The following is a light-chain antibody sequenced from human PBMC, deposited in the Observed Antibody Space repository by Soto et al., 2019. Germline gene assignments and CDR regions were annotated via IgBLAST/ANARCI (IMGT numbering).Light chain of an antibody. CDR3: QQYNSYPWT. CDR2: KAS. CDR1: QSISSW. J-gene: IGKJ1*01. V-gene: IGKV1-5*03. Sequence: DIQMTQSPSTQSASVGDRVTITCRASQSISSWLAWYQQKPGKAPKLLIYKASSLESGVPSRFSGSGSGTEFTLTISSLQPVDFATYYCQQYNSYPWTFGQGTKVEIK.